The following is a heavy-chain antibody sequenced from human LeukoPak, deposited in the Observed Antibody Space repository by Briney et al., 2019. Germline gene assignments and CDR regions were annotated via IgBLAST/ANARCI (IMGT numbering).Heavy chain of an antibody. CDR2: INHSGST. V-gene: IGHV4-34*01. Sequence: PSETLSLTCAVYGGSFSGYYWSWLRQPPGKGLEWLGEINHSGSTNYNPSLKSRVTISVDTSKNQFSLKLSSVTAADTAVYYCARGRCSSTSCYTKGHSWFDPWGQGTLVTVSS. CDR3: ARGRCSSTSCYTKGHSWFDP. D-gene: IGHD2-2*02. J-gene: IGHJ5*02. CDR1: GGSFSGYY.